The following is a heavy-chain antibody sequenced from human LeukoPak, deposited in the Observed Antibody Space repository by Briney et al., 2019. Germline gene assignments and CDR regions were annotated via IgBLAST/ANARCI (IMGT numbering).Heavy chain of an antibody. V-gene: IGHV1-46*01. J-gene: IGHJ3*02. CDR1: GYTFTGHY. CDR3: ARVGTGSAFDI. D-gene: IGHD1-1*01. CDR2: INPSGGST. Sequence: ASVKVSCKASGYTFTGHYMHWVRQAPGQGLEWMGIINPSGGSTSYAQKFQGRVTMTRDTSTSTVYMELSSLRSEDTAVYYCARVGTGSAFDIWGQGTMVTVSS.